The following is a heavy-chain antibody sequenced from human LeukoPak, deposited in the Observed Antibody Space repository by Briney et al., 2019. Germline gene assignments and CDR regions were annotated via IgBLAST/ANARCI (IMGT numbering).Heavy chain of an antibody. J-gene: IGHJ4*02. V-gene: IGHV3-64*01. CDR3: ARNGDYGGY. D-gene: IGHD4/OR15-4a*01. CDR1: GFTFSIYA. CDR2: ISRNGGST. Sequence: TGGSLTLSCAASGFTFSIYALHWVRQAPGKGLEYVSGISRNGGSTYYANSVKGRFTISRDNSKNTVYLQMGSLRAEDMAVYYCARNGDYGGYWGQGTLVTVSS.